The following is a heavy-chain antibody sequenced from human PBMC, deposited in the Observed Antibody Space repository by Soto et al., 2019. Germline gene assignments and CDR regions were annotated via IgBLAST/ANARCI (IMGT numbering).Heavy chain of an antibody. D-gene: IGHD4-17*01. V-gene: IGHV1-18*01. CDR1: GYTFTSYG. CDR3: VRRRATVTTGWFDP. J-gene: IGHJ5*02. Sequence: QVQLVQSGAEVKKPGDSVKVSCEASGYTFTSYGISWVRQAPGQGLEWMGWISVYNGNTYYAQKFQGRVTMTTDTSTSTAYMELRSLISDDTAVYYCVRRRATVTTGWFDPWGQGTLVTVSS. CDR2: ISVYNGNT.